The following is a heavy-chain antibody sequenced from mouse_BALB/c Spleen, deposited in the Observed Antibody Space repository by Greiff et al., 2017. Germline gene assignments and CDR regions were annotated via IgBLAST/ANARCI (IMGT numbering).Heavy chain of an antibody. CDR2: ISTYYGDA. V-gene: IGHV1S137*01. Sequence: QVQLQQSGAELVRPGVSVKISCKGSGYTFTDYAMHWVKQSHAKSLEWIGVISTYYGDASYNQKFKGKATMTVDKSSSTAYMELSSLTSEDSAVYYCARYGKDAMDYWGQGTSVTVSS. D-gene: IGHD2-1*01. J-gene: IGHJ4*01. CDR3: ARYGKDAMDY. CDR1: GYTFTDYA.